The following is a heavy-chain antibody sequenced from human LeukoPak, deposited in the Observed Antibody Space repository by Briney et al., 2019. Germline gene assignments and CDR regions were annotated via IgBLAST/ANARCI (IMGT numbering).Heavy chain of an antibody. V-gene: IGHV3-30*02. CDR3: ANPGGGAAATFDY. CDR2: IRYDGSNK. J-gene: IGHJ4*02. D-gene: IGHD6-13*01. Sequence: AFIRYDGSNKYYADSVKGRFTISRDNSKNTLYLQMNSLRAEDTAVYYCANPGGGAAATFDYWGQGTLVTVSS.